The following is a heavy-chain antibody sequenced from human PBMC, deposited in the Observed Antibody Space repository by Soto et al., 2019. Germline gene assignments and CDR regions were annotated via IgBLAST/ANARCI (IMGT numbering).Heavy chain of an antibody. CDR2: ISGDSGSS. V-gene: IGHV3-9*01. CDR3: TKRRSARPGFDAFDL. J-gene: IGHJ3*01. CDR1: GFTLEAYS. Sequence: GGSLRLSCAASGFTLEAYSLHWVRQLPGKGLEWVAGISGDSGSSGYADSVRGRFTVSRDNAKNSLFLQMSSLSPEDTALYYCTKRRSARPGFDAFDLWGQGTMVT.